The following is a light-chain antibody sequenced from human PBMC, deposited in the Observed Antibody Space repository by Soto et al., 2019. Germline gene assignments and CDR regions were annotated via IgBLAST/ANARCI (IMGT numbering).Light chain of an antibody. J-gene: IGLJ3*02. Sequence: QSVLTQPPSVSGAAGRRVTISCTGGSSNIGPGYDVHWYEQLPGTAPKLLIYGNSNRPSGVPDRLSGSKSGTSASLAITGLQAEDEADYYCQSYDSSLSGWVFGGGTKLTVL. CDR3: QSYDSSLSGWV. CDR1: SSNIGPGYD. V-gene: IGLV1-40*01. CDR2: GNS.